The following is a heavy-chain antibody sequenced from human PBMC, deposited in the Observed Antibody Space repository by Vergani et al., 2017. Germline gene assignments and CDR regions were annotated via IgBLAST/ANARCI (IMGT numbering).Heavy chain of an antibody. CDR1: RFTFSDYY. CDR2: ISTSGSII. CDR3: AKGSRAIFGVVTLFDY. V-gene: IGHV3-11*01. Sequence: VQLVESGGGLVQPGRSLRLSCTASRFTFSDYYMSWIRQAPGRGLEWVSYISTSGSIIYYADSVKGRFTISRDNAKNSLYLQMNSLRAEDTAVYYCAKGSRAIFGVVTLFDYWGQGTLVTVSS. J-gene: IGHJ4*02. D-gene: IGHD3-3*01.